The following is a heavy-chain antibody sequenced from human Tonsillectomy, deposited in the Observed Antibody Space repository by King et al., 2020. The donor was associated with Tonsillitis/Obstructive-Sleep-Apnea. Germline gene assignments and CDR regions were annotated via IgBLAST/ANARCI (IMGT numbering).Heavy chain of an antibody. Sequence: VQLQQWGAGLLKPSETLSLTCAVYGGSFSGYYWSWIRQPPGKGLEWIGEINHSGSTNYNPSLKSQVTISVDTSKNQFSLNLSSVTAADTAVYYCASGGGSWFDSWGQGTLVTVSS. CDR3: ASGGGSWFDS. CDR1: GGSFSGYY. CDR2: INHSGST. D-gene: IGHD1-26*01. J-gene: IGHJ5*01. V-gene: IGHV4-34*01.